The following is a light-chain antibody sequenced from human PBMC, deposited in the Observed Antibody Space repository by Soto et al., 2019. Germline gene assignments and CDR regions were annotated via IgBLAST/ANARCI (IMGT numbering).Light chain of an antibody. V-gene: IGKV3-11*01. Sequence: EIVLTQSTATLSLSPGERVTLSCRASQNPHSFLNWYQQRPGQAPRPLIYDGSKRAAGVPDRISGDGSGTDYTLTISSLEPEDFAVYYCQQRTRWPMTFGQGTRLEIK. CDR2: DGS. J-gene: IGKJ5*01. CDR3: QQRTRWPMT. CDR1: QNPHSF.